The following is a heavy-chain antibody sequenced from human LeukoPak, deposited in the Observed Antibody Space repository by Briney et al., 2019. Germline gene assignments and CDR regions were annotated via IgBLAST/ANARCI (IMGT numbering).Heavy chain of an antibody. CDR1: GFTFNNYN. D-gene: IGHD3-9*01. V-gene: IGHV3-21*01. Sequence: GGSLRLSCATSGFTFNNYNMNWVRQAPGRALEWVSSITSSGTYIFYADSVKGRFTISRDNAKNSLYLQMNSLGPEDTAVYYCARRGGFRILTGYYNQVNWFDPWGQGTLVTVSS. CDR3: ARRGGFRILTGYYNQVNWFDP. J-gene: IGHJ5*02. CDR2: ITSSGTYI.